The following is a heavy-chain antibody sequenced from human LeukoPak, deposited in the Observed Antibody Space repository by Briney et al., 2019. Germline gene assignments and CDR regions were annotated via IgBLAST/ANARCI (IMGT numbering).Heavy chain of an antibody. D-gene: IGHD3-22*01. CDR1: VRFISRYY. CDR2: NYTRGST. V-gene: IGHV4-4*07. Sequence: SEPQSLTCTLSVRFISRYYGSCIPHPAGEALEWLGRNYTRGSTKYNPSLKSRVHIPLEKSQNQFSLKQSSVTTAHTAVYYCARYVYYDSSCYYFDYWGQRTLVTVS. J-gene: IGHJ4*02. CDR3: ARYVYYDSSCYYFDY.